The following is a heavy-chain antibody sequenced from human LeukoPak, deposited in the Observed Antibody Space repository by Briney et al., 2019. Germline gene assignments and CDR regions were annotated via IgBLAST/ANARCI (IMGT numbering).Heavy chain of an antibody. J-gene: IGHJ4*02. CDR1: GYSISSGYY. V-gene: IGHV4-38-2*02. D-gene: IGHD5-18*01. CDR3: ARDRGVDTAMVYRN. Sequence: SETLSLTCTVSGYSISSGYYWGWIRQPPGKGLEWIGSIYHSGSTYYNPSLKSRVTISVDTSKNQFSLKLSSVTAADTAVYYCARDRGVDTAMVYRNWGQGTLVTVSS. CDR2: IYHSGST.